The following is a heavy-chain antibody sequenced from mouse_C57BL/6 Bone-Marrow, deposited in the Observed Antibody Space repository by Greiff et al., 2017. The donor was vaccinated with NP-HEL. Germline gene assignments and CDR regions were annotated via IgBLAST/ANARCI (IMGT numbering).Heavy chain of an antibody. D-gene: IGHD1-1*01. CDR2: INPNNGGT. V-gene: IGHV1-26*01. CDR3: ASRSYWDYFDY. J-gene: IGHJ2*01. Sequence: VQLQQSGPELVKPGASVKISCKASGYTFTDYYMNWVKQSHGKSLEWIGDINPNNGGTSYNQKFKGKATLTVDKSSSTAYMELRSLTSEDSAVYYCASRSYWDYFDYWGQGTTLTVSS. CDR1: GYTFTDYY.